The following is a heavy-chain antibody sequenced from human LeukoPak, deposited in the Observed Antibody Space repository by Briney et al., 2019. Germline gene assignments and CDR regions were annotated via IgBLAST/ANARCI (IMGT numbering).Heavy chain of an antibody. D-gene: IGHD6-19*01. CDR1: GGSISSSSYY. Sequence: SETLSLTCTVSGGSISSSSYYWGWIRQPPGKGLEWIGSIYYSGSTYYNPSLKGRVTISVDTSKNQFSLKLSSVTAADTAVYYCARAHSSGIDYWGQGTLVTVSS. V-gene: IGHV4-39*07. CDR2: IYYSGST. CDR3: ARAHSSGIDY. J-gene: IGHJ4*02.